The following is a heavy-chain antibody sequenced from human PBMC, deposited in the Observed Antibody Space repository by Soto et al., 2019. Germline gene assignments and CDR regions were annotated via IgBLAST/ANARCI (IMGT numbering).Heavy chain of an antibody. CDR3: ASGSGNYYEAFDI. CDR1: GYSFTSYW. D-gene: IGHD1-26*01. Sequence: PGESLKISCKGSGYSFTSYWIGWVRQMSGKGLEWMGIIYPDDSDTRYSPSFRGQVTISADKSISTAYLQWSSLKASDTAMYYCASGSGNYYEAFDIWGQGTMVTVSS. CDR2: IYPDDSDT. J-gene: IGHJ3*02. V-gene: IGHV5-51*03.